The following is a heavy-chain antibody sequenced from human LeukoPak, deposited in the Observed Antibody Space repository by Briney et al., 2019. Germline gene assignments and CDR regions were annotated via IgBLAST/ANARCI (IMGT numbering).Heavy chain of an antibody. CDR3: ARDVSSSWYVNYMDV. CDR2: ISSSSSTI. J-gene: IGHJ6*03. Sequence: GGSLRLSCAASGFTFSSYSMNWVRQAPGKGLEWVSYISSSSSTIYYADSVKGRFTISRDNAKNSLYLQMNSLRAEDTAVYYCARDVSSSWYVNYMDVWGKGTTVTVSS. V-gene: IGHV3-48*01. D-gene: IGHD6-13*01. CDR1: GFTFSSYS.